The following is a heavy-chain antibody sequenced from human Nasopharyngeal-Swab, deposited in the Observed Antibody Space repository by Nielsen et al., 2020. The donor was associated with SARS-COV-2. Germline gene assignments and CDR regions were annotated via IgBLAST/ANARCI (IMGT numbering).Heavy chain of an antibody. Sequence: SLKISCAASGFIFNDYAMHWVRQSPGKGLEWVAHISWNSGSIGYAASVRGRFTISRDNARKSLYLQLNGLRADDSALYYCAKDPTRGDFVTSNAFDIWGQGTVVTVSS. J-gene: IGHJ3*02. D-gene: IGHD2-21*02. CDR1: GFIFNDYA. V-gene: IGHV3-9*01. CDR2: ISWNSGSI. CDR3: AKDPTRGDFVTSNAFDI.